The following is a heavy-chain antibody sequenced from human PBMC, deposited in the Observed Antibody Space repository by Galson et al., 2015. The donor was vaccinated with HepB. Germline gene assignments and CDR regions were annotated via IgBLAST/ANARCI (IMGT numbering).Heavy chain of an antibody. Sequence: SLRLSCAGSGFIFRHHAMAWIRQAPGKGLEWVSGINGRGSTTSYSDAVKGRFSISRDNSKDTVFLQMGNLRAEDTAVYYCVKEGSWFGGDWFDPWGQGARVTVS. D-gene: IGHD3-16*01. CDR2: INGRGSTT. CDR3: VKEGSWFGGDWFDP. CDR1: GFIFRHHA. J-gene: IGHJ5*02. V-gene: IGHV3-23*01.